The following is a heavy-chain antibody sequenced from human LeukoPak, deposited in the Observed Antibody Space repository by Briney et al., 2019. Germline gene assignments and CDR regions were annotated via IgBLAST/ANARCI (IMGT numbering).Heavy chain of an antibody. CDR3: GDAFDN. J-gene: IGHJ3*02. Sequence: GGSLRLSCAASGFTFTIFGLNWVRQAPGKGPEWVSYIDARSGITYYADSVQGRFTISRDNARESVFLQMDSLRVDDFGRGPPGDAFDNWGPGTWVIVSS. CDR1: GFTFTIFG. V-gene: IGHV3-48*01. CDR2: IDARSGIT. D-gene: IGHD3-3*01.